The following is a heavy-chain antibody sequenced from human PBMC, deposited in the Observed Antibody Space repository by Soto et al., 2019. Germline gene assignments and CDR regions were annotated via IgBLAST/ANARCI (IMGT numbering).Heavy chain of an antibody. CDR3: AGEMVRGVGSDY. Sequence: QVQLVQSGAEVKKPGASVKVSCKASGYTFTSYGISWVRQAPGQGLEWMGWISTYNGNTKYAQKLQGRVTMTTDASTSTAYMELRSLRSDDTAVLYDAGEMVRGVGSDYWGQGTLVTVSS. J-gene: IGHJ4*02. CDR1: GYTFTSYG. CDR2: ISTYNGNT. D-gene: IGHD3-10*01. V-gene: IGHV1-18*01.